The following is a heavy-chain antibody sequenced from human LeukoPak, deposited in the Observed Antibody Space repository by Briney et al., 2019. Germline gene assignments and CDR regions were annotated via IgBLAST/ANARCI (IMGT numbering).Heavy chain of an antibody. J-gene: IGHJ4*02. V-gene: IGHV4-31*03. CDR2: IYYSGST. D-gene: IGHD3-22*01. Sequence: SQTLSLTCTVSGGSISSGGYYWSWIRQHPGKGLEWIGYIYYSGSTYYNPSLKSRVTILVDTSKNQFSLKLSSVTAADTAVYYCARVGDSSGYSIDYWGQGTLVTVSS. CDR3: ARVGDSSGYSIDY. CDR1: GGSISSGGYY.